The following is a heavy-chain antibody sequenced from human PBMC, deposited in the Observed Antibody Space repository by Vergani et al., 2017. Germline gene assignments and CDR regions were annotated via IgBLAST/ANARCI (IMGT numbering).Heavy chain of an antibody. CDR1: GGPFSSYA. J-gene: IGHJ5*02. CDR2: IIPIFGTA. D-gene: IGHD2-2*01. Sequence: QVQLVQSGAEVKKPGSSVKVSCKASGGPFSSYAISWVRPAPGQGLEWMGGIIPIFGTANYAQKFQGRVTITADESTSTAYMELSSLRSEDTAVYYCARGVVVVPADAGFSDWFDPWGQGTLVTVSS. CDR3: ARGVVVVPADAGFSDWFDP. V-gene: IGHV1-69*01.